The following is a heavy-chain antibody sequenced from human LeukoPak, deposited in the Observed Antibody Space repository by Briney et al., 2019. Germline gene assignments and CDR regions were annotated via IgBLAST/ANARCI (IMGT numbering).Heavy chain of an antibody. D-gene: IGHD6-13*01. V-gene: IGHV1-2*02. CDR1: GYTFTGYY. Sequence: ASVKVSCKASGYTFTGYYMHWVRQAPGQGLEWMGWINPNSGGTNYAQKFQGRVTMTRDTSISTAYMELSRLRSDDTAVYYCARDPGYSSRKNWFDPWGQGTLVTVSS. CDR2: INPNSGGT. J-gene: IGHJ5*02. CDR3: ARDPGYSSRKNWFDP.